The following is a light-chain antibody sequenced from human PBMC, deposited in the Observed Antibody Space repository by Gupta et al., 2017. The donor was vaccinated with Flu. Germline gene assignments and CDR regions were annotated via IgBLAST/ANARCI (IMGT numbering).Light chain of an antibody. CDR1: TIGDKR. CDR2: DDD. J-gene: IGLJ2*01. CDR3: QVWDSSSDDV. V-gene: IGLV3-21*02. Sequence: EGNTIGDKRLHWYKQRPDQPPVVVVYDDDDRSSRIAARFSGANAGNTATLTISGVEAEDDADYCCQVWDSSSDDVFGGGTKLTVL.